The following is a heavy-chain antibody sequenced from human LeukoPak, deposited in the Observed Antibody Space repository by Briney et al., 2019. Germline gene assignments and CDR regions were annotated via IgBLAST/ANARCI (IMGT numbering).Heavy chain of an antibody. D-gene: IGHD1-26*01. Sequence: GRSLRLSCAASGFTFSSYGTHWVRQAPGKGLEWVAVISYDGSNKYYADSVKGRFTISRDNSKNTLYLQMNSLRAEDTAVYYCAKEWGPWELLLVFFDYWGQGTLVTVSS. CDR1: GFTFSSYG. CDR2: ISYDGSNK. V-gene: IGHV3-30*18. CDR3: AKEWGPWELLLVFFDY. J-gene: IGHJ4*02.